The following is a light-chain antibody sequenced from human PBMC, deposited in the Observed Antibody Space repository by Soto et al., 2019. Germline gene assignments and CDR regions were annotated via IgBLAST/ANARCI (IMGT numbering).Light chain of an antibody. CDR3: QQYGSSL. Sequence: EIVLTQSPGTLSLSPGERATLSCRASQSVSSSYLAWYQQKPGQAPRLLIYGASSRATGIPDRFSGSGSGTDFTLTISRLEPEDFAEYYCQQYGSSLFGGGTKVDIK. CDR1: QSVSSSY. J-gene: IGKJ4*01. CDR2: GAS. V-gene: IGKV3-20*01.